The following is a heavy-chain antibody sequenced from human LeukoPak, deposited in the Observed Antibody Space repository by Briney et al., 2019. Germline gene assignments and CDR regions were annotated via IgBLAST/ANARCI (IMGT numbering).Heavy chain of an antibody. J-gene: IGHJ4*02. Sequence: GGSLRLSCAASGFTFSSYWMHWVRQAPGKGLVWVSRINSDGFSITYADSVKGRFTISRDNAKKTLYLQMNSLRAEDTAVYYCARGYSSGSRIDYWGQGTLVTVSS. V-gene: IGHV3-74*03. D-gene: IGHD6-25*01. CDR3: ARGYSSGSRIDY. CDR2: INSDGFSI. CDR1: GFTFSSYW.